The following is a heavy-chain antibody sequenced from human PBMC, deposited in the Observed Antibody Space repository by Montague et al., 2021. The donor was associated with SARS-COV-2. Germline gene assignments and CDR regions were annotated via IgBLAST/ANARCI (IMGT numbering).Heavy chain of an antibody. V-gene: IGHV4-34*01. CDR3: ARRGSLVWGVTVSDEPDY. J-gene: IGHJ4*02. D-gene: IGHD3-16*01. CDR2: INHSGGT. CDR1: GGSFIRYY. Sequence: SETLSLTCAVYGGSFIRYYWSWIGRPPEERLLSIGEINHSGGTNNNPSLKSRVIISADTSKNQFSLKLSSVTAADTAVYYCARRGSLVWGVTVSDEPDYWGQGTLVIVSS.